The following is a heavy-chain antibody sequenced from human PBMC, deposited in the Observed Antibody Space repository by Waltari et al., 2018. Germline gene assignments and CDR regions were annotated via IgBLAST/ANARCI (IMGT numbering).Heavy chain of an antibody. V-gene: IGHV4-39*01. CDR3: ARPGSSSPYYWFNP. CDR2: IYHDGTS. J-gene: IGHJ5*02. CDR1: GGAISGSGYY. Sequence: QVQLQESGPGLVEPSGTLSLTCTVSGGAISGSGYYWGWLRQTPGKGLEWIASIYHDGTSYYTPSRKSGVTISVDTSENKFSLKLNSVTAADTAIYYCARPGSSSPYYWFNPWGQGILVTVSS. D-gene: IGHD2-2*01.